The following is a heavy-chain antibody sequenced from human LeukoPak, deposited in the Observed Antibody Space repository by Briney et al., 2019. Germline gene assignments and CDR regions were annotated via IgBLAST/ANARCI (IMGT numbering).Heavy chain of an antibody. CDR3: ARDARYSFQL. CDR2: INGDGSST. J-gene: IGHJ1*01. CDR1: GFTFSTYW. Sequence: PGGSLRFSCAASGFTFSTYWIHWVRQAPGKGLVWVSHINGDGSSTSYADSVKGRFTISRDDAKNTVFLQMNSLRAEDTAVYYCARDARYSFQLWGQGTLVTVSS. V-gene: IGHV3-74*01. D-gene: IGHD4-11*01.